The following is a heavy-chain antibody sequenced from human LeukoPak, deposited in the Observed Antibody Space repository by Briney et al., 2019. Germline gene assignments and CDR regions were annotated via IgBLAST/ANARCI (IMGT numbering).Heavy chain of an antibody. CDR1: GFTFSSYA. D-gene: IGHD3-9*01. CDR2: ISGSGGST. V-gene: IGHV3-23*01. Sequence: GGSLRLSCAASGFTFSSYAMSWVRQAPGKGLEWVSAISGSGGSTYYADSVKGRFTISRDNSKNTLYLQMNSLRAEDTAVYYCAKDLGSLYDILTGYLLDYWGQGTLVTVSS. CDR3: AKDLGSLYDILTGYLLDY. J-gene: IGHJ4*02.